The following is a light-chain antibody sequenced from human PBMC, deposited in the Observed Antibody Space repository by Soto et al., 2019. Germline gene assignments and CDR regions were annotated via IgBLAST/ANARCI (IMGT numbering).Light chain of an antibody. CDR1: SSNIGDNT. CDR2: SNN. J-gene: IGLJ2*01. CDR3: AAWDDSLNGVV. V-gene: IGLV1-44*01. Sequence: QSVLTQPPSASGTPGQRVTISCSGSSSNIGDNTVNWYQQLPGTAPKLLIHSNNERPSGVPDRFSGSKSGTSAPLAISGLXXXXXADYYCAAWDDSLNGVVFGGGTKLTVL.